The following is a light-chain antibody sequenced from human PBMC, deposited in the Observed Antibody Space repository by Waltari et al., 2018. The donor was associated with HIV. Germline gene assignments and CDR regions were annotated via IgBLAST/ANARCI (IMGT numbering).Light chain of an antibody. Sequence: SVLTQPPSASGSPRQRVPISCSASTSTIGRTDVFCYPHLPGAAPKLLIHRNNQRPSGVPDRFSGSTSGTSASLAISGLRSEDEADYYCVAWDDSLRGVLFGGGTKVAVL. J-gene: IGLJ2*01. CDR3: VAWDDSLRGVL. CDR1: TSTIGRTD. CDR2: RNN. V-gene: IGLV1-47*01.